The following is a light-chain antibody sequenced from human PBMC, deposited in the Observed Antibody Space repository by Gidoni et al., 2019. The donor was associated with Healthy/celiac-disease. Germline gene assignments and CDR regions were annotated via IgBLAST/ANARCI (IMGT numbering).Light chain of an antibody. J-gene: IGKJ1*01. CDR2: KAS. CDR3: QQYNSYPWT. Sequence: DIQMTQSPSTLSASVGDRVTITCRASQSISSWLDWYQQKPGKAPKILIYKASSLESGVPSRFSGSGSGTEFTRTISSLQPDDFATYDCQQYNSYPWTFXQXTKVEIK. V-gene: IGKV1-5*03. CDR1: QSISSW.